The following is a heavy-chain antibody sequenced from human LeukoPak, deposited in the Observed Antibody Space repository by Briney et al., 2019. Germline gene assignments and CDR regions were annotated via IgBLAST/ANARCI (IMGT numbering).Heavy chain of an antibody. Sequence: SETLSLTCTVSGGSISTYYWSGIRQPPGKGLEWIGYIYYSGSTNYTPSLKSRVTISVDTSKNQFSLNLSSVTAADTAVYYCARGRSTDGYNYDYWGQGTLVTVSS. V-gene: IGHV4-59*01. D-gene: IGHD5-24*01. CDR1: GGSISTYY. CDR3: ARGRSTDGYNYDY. CDR2: IYYSGST. J-gene: IGHJ4*02.